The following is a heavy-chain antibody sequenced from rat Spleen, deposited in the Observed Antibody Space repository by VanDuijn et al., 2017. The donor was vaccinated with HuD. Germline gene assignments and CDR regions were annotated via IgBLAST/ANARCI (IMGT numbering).Heavy chain of an antibody. CDR2: ISYDGGRT. D-gene: IGHD4-2*01. CDR1: GFTFSDYY. J-gene: IGHJ1*01. CDR3: ATVVGDSYWYFDF. Sequence: EVQLVESDGVSVQPGKSLKLSCAASGFTFSDYYMAWVRQAPTKGLEWVATISYDGGRTYYRDSVKGRFTISRDNAKTTLYLQMDSLRSEDTATYYCATVVGDSYWYFDFWGPGTMVTVSS. V-gene: IGHV5-20*01.